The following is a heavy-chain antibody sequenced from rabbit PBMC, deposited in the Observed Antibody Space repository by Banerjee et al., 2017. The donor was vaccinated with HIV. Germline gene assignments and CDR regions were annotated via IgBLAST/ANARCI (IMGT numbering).Heavy chain of an antibody. V-gene: IGHV1S40*01. CDR3: ARAGYTDYDYAGYYFNL. Sequence: QSLAEYGGDRVMPGASLPLPCTASGFSFSGTYYLCCVRRAPGKGLVWIACMNTSSGNTVDASWAKGRFTISKTSSTTVTLQMTRLTAADTATYFCARAGYTDYDYAGYYFNLWGQGTLVTVS. D-gene: IGHD6-1*01. J-gene: IGHJ4*01. CDR1: GFSFSGTYY. CDR2: MNTSSGNT.